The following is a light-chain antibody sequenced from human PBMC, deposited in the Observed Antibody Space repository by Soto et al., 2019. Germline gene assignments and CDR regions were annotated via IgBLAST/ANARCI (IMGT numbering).Light chain of an antibody. J-gene: IGLJ2*01. CDR2: EVS. Sequence: QSALTQPPSASGSPGQPVTISCTGTSSYVGGYNYVSWYQQHPGKAPKLMIYEVSKRPSGVPDRFSGSKSGNTASLTVSGLQAEDEADYYCSSYEGSNNLVFGGGTKLTVL. V-gene: IGLV2-8*01. CDR3: SSYEGSNNLV. CDR1: SSYVGGYNY.